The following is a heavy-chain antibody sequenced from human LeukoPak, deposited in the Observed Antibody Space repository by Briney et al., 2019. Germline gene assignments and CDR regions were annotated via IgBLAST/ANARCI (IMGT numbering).Heavy chain of an antibody. V-gene: IGHV1-69*01. CDR2: IIPIFGTA. CDR3: ASQGKQHSYYYYYMDV. J-gene: IGHJ6*03. D-gene: IGHD4-23*01. Sequence: ASVKVSCKASGGTFSSYAISWVRQAPGQGLEWMGGIIPIFGTANYAQKFQGRVTITADESTSTAHMELSSLRSEDTAVYYCASQGKQHSYYYYYMDVWGKGTTVTVSS. CDR1: GGTFSSYA.